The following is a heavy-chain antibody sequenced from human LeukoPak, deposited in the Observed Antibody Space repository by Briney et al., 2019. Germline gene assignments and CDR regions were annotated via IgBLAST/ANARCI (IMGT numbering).Heavy chain of an antibody. CDR3: AKVFYDSSGYYLDY. CDR1: GFTFDDYA. V-gene: IGHV3-9*01. Sequence: GGSLRLSCAASGFTFDDYAMHWVRQAPGKGLEWVSGISWNSGSIGYADSVKGRFTISRDNAKDSLYLQMNSLRAEDTALYYCAKVFYDSSGYYLDYWGQGTLVTVSS. D-gene: IGHD3-22*01. J-gene: IGHJ4*02. CDR2: ISWNSGSI.